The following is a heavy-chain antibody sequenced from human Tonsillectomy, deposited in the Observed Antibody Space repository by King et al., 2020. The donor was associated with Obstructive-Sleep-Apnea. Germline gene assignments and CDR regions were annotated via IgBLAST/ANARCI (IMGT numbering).Heavy chain of an antibody. V-gene: IGHV3-30*04. Sequence: VQLVESGGGVVQPGRSLRLSCAASGFTFSTYEMHWVRQAPGKGLEGVAVISYDGRDKYYADSVKGRFTISRDNSKNTLSLQMNSLTTEDTAVFYCATYGDYPGSSFDYWGQGTLVTVSS. CDR1: GFTFSTYE. J-gene: IGHJ4*02. CDR2: ISYDGRDK. CDR3: ATYGDYPGSSFDY. D-gene: IGHD4-17*01.